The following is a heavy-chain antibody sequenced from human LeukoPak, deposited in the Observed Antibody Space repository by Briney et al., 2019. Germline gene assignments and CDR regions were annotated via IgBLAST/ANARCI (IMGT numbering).Heavy chain of an antibody. CDR2: ISSSSSYI. Sequence: GGSLGLSCAASGFTFSSYSMNWVRQAPGKGLEWVSSISSSSSYIYYADSVKGRFTISRDNAKNSLYLQMNSLRAEDTAVYYCARDKAVGPTLLDYWGQGTLVTVSS. D-gene: IGHD1-26*01. CDR1: GFTFSSYS. J-gene: IGHJ4*02. CDR3: ARDKAVGPTLLDY. V-gene: IGHV3-21*01.